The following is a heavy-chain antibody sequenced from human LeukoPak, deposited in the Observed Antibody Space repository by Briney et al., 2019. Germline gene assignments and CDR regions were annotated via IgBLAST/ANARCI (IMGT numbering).Heavy chain of an antibody. CDR2: INRSGST. Sequence: SETLSLTCAVYGGSFSGYYWSWIRQPPGKGLEWIGEINRSGSTNYNPSLKSRVTISVDTSKNQFSLKLSSVTAADTAVYYCARGGNHNWFDPWGQGTLVTVSS. D-gene: IGHD3-10*01. CDR1: GGSFSGYY. J-gene: IGHJ5*02. CDR3: ARGGNHNWFDP. V-gene: IGHV4-34*01.